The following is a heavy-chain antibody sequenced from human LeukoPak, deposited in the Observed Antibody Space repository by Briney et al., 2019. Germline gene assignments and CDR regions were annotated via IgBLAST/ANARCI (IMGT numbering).Heavy chain of an antibody. CDR3: ARETSWRYFDY. D-gene: IGHD5-24*01. CDR1: GGATTTYY. V-gene: IGHV4-59*01. CDR2: IYHIGSS. J-gene: IGHJ4*02. Sequence: SETLSLTCTVSGGATTTYYWSWIRQPPGKGLEWIGYIYHIGSSSYNPSLNSRVTMSIDTSTNQFSLRLGSVTAADTAIYYCARETSWRYFDYWGQGILVTVSS.